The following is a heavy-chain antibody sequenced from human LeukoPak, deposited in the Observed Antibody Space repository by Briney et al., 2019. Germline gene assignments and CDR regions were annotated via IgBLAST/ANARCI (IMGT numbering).Heavy chain of an antibody. CDR3: ARDAVDIVVVPAAPGGY. CDR1: GGTFSSYA. V-gene: IGHV1-18*01. D-gene: IGHD2-2*03. Sequence: GASVKVSCKASGGTFSSYAISWVRQAPGQGLEWMGWISAYNGNTNYAQKLQGRVTMTTDTSTSTAYMELRSLRSDDTAVYYCARDAVDIVVVPAAPGGYWGQGTLVTVSS. CDR2: ISAYNGNT. J-gene: IGHJ4*02.